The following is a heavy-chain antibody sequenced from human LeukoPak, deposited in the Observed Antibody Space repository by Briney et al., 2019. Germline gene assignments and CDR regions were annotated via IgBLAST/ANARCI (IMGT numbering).Heavy chain of an antibody. Sequence: GGSLRLSCAASGFTFSSYSMNWVRQAPGKGLEWVSTISSSSSYIYYADSVKGRFTISRDNAKNSLYLQMNSLRAEDTAVYYCARDMRSGWSPHYFDYWGQGTLVTVSP. D-gene: IGHD6-19*01. J-gene: IGHJ4*02. CDR1: GFTFSSYS. CDR2: ISSSSSYI. CDR3: ARDMRSGWSPHYFDY. V-gene: IGHV3-21*01.